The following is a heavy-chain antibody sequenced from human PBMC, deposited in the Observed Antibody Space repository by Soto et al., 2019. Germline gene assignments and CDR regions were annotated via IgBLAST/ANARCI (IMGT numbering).Heavy chain of an antibody. Sequence: QVQLVQSGAGVKKPGASVKVSCKASGYTFTNYAIHWVRQAPGQRLDWMGWLNAGNGNTKYSQKFQGRVTFTWDTSASTAYMELSSLRSEDTAVYCFARLAAAAADYWGQGTLVTVSS. V-gene: IGHV1-3*01. CDR1: GYTFTNYA. D-gene: IGHD6-13*01. J-gene: IGHJ4*02. CDR3: ARLAAAAADY. CDR2: LNAGNGNT.